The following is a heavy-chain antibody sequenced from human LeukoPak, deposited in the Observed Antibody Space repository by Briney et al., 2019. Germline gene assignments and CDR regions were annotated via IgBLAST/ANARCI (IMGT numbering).Heavy chain of an antibody. Sequence: GASVKVSCKASGYTFTGYYMHWVRQAPGQGLEWMGWINPNSGGTNYAQKFQGRVTMTRDTSISTAYMELSRLRSDDTAVYYCASLFVDTAMVRGGWFDPWGQGTLVTVSS. D-gene: IGHD5-18*01. CDR1: GYTFTGYY. CDR3: ASLFVDTAMVRGGWFDP. CDR2: INPNSGGT. V-gene: IGHV1-2*02. J-gene: IGHJ5*02.